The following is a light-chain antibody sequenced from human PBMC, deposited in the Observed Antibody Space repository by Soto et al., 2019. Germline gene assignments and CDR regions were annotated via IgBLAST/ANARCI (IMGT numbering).Light chain of an antibody. J-gene: IGKJ4*01. CDR2: DAS. Sequence: DIQMTQSPSTLSASVGDRVTITCRASQSISSWLAWYQQKPGKAPKLLIYDASSLESGVPSRFSGSGSGTEFTLTITSLQPDDFATYYCQQYNNWPPLTFGGGTKVGIK. CDR3: QQYNNWPPLT. CDR1: QSISSW. V-gene: IGKV1-5*01.